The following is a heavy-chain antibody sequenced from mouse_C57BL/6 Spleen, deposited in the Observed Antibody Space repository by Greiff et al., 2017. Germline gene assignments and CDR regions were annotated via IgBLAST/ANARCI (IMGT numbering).Heavy chain of an antibody. D-gene: IGHD3-2*02. CDR2: INPNNGGT. Sequence: EVQLQQSGPELVKPGASVKMSCKASGYTFTDYNMHWVKQSHGKSLEWIGYINPNNGGTSYNQKFKGKATLTVNKSSSTAYMELRSLTSVDSAVYDSAKEGIDSSGYGFAYGGQGTLVTVSA. J-gene: IGHJ3*01. CDR3: AKEGIDSSGYGFAY. V-gene: IGHV1-22*01. CDR1: GYTFTDYN.